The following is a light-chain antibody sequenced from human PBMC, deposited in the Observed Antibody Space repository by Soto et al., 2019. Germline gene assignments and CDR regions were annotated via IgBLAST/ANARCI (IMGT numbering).Light chain of an antibody. J-gene: IGKJ3*01. CDR3: QQYYSTPRFT. CDR1: QSVLHSSNNKNY. V-gene: IGKV4-1*01. Sequence: DIVMTQSPDSLAVSLGERATINCKSSQSVLHSSNNKNYLAWYQQKPGQPPKLLIYWASTRESGVPDRFSGSGSGTDFTLTISSLQAEDVAVYYCQQYYSTPRFTFGPGTKVDIK. CDR2: WAS.